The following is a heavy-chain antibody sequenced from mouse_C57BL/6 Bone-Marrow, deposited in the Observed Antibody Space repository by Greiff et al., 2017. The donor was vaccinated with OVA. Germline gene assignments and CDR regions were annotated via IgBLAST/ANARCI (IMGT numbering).Heavy chain of an antibody. V-gene: IGHV1-18*01. Sequence: VQLQQSGPELVKPGASVKIPCKASGYTFTDYNMDWVKQSHGKSLEWIGDINPNNGGTIYNQKFKGKATLTVDKSSSTAYMELRSLTSEDTAVYYGASSEMGGSSYVRYFDVWGTGTTVTVSS. CDR3: ASSEMGGSSYVRYFDV. CDR1: GYTFTDYN. J-gene: IGHJ1*03. CDR2: INPNNGGT. D-gene: IGHD1-1*01.